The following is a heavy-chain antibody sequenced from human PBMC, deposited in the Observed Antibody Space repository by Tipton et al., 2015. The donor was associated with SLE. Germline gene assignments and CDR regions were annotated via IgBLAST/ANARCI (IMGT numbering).Heavy chain of an antibody. CDR1: GGSIRSGRYY. Sequence: TLSLTCTVSGGSIRSGRYYWSWIRQRPGKGLEWIGYIYNSGNTNYNPSLKSRVTISVDTSQNQFSLRLSSVTAADTAVYYCARDGGVGDYGDDLAEFFQHWGQGTLVAVSS. CDR3: ARDGGVGDYGDDLAEFFQH. J-gene: IGHJ1*01. CDR2: IYNSGNT. D-gene: IGHD4-17*01. V-gene: IGHV4-31*03.